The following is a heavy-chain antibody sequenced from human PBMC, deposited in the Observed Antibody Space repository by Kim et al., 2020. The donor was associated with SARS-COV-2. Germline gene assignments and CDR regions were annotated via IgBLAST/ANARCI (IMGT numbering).Heavy chain of an antibody. CDR1: GYTFTDYF. J-gene: IGHJ4*02. Sequence: ASVKVSCKASGYTFTDYFMQWVRQAPGQGLEWMGIINPSSGDTTYVQRFQGRVSMTRDTSTSTVYMELSSLRSGDTARYYCARDFTLVRGPGGYWGQGTLVTVSS. V-gene: IGHV1-46*01. D-gene: IGHD3-10*01. CDR2: INPSSGDT. CDR3: ARDFTLVRGPGGY.